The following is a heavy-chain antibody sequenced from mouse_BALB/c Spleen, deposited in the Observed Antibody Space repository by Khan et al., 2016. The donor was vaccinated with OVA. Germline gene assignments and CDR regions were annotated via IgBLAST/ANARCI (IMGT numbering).Heavy chain of an antibody. J-gene: IGHJ2*01. CDR1: GYTLTSYW. Sequence: VQLQQSGAELVKAGASVKMSCKASGYTLTSYWMHWVKQRLGQGLEWFAETNPTNGRTYYNEKFKSKATLTVEKSSSTAYMLLSGPTFEDSAVYYCARIKKIVATYFDYWGQGTTLTVSS. CDR2: TNPTNGRT. D-gene: IGHD1-1*01. V-gene: IGHV1S81*02. CDR3: ARIKKIVATYFDY.